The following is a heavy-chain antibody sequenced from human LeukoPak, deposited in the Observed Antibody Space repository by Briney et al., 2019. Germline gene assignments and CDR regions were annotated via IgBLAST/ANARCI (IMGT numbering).Heavy chain of an antibody. CDR2: INPSGGST. Sequence: GASVKVSCKASGYTFISYYIHWVRQAPGQGLEWMGIINPSGGSTSYAQKFQGRVTMTRDTSTSTVYMELSSLRSEDTAVYYCASFFYSGYDSLDYWGQGTLVTVSS. CDR1: GYTFISYY. CDR3: ASFFYSGYDSLDY. D-gene: IGHD5-12*01. V-gene: IGHV1-46*01. J-gene: IGHJ4*02.